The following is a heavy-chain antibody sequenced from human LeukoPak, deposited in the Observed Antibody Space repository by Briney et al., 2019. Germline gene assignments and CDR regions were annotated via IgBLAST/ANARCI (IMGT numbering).Heavy chain of an antibody. CDR3: AGRTSGFDY. CDR2: ISNSGSTI. V-gene: IGHV3-48*03. Sequence: GGSLRLSCAASGFTFSSYEMNWVRQAPGKGLEWISYISNSGSTIYYADSVKGRFTISRDNAKNSLYLQMNSLRAEDTAVYHCAGRTSGFDYWGQGTLVTVSS. J-gene: IGHJ4*02. D-gene: IGHD1-1*01. CDR1: GFTFSSYE.